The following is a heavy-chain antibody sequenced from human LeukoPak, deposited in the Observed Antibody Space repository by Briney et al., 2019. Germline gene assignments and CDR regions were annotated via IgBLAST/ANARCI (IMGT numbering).Heavy chain of an antibody. Sequence: GGSLRLSCAASGFTFSRPGMHWVRQAPGKGLEWVTFVQYDGNNKYYADSVKGRFTISRDNSKNTLYLQMNSLRTEDTAVYYCAKRAAYYGDYDYWGQGTLVTVSS. D-gene: IGHD4-17*01. CDR2: VQYDGNNK. CDR1: GFTFSRPG. J-gene: IGHJ4*02. V-gene: IGHV3-30*02. CDR3: AKRAAYYGDYDY.